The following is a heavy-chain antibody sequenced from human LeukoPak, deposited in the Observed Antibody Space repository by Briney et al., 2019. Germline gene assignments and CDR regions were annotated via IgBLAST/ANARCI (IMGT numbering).Heavy chain of an antibody. D-gene: IGHD6-13*01. CDR3: ARSGNSTPEAGDPGFDFDY. Sequence: PSETLSLTCAVYGGSFSGYYWSWIRQPPGKGLEWIGEINHSGSTNYNPSLKSRVTISVDTSKNQFSLKLSSVTAADTAVYYCARSGNSTPEAGDPGFDFDYWGQGALVTVSS. CDR1: GGSFSGYY. J-gene: IGHJ4*02. CDR2: INHSGST. V-gene: IGHV4-34*01.